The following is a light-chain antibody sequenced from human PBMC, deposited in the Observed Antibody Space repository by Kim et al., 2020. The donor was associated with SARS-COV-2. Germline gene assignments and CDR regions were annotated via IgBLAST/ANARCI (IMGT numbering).Light chain of an antibody. CDR3: QQHGQWPLT. V-gene: IGKV3D-15*01. CDR1: ESGGRF. CDR2: AAS. Sequence: VSPGERATLSCRASESGGRFLAWYQQKPGQTPRLLIYAASTRATGIPDRFSGSGSGTDFTVTISSLQSEDVAVYYCQQHGQWPLTFGGGTKVDIK. J-gene: IGKJ4*01.